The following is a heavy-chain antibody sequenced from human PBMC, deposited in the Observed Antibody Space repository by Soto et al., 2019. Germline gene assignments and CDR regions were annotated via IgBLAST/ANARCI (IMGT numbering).Heavy chain of an antibody. J-gene: IGHJ4*02. CDR3: ARDSDSSGYLLDY. D-gene: IGHD3-22*01. CDR2: INAGNGNT. V-gene: IGHV1-3*01. Sequence: ASVKVSCKASGYTFTSYAMHWVRQAPGQRPEWMGWINAGNGNTKYSQKFQGRVTITRDTSASTAYMELSSLRSEDTAVYYCARDSDSSGYLLDYWGQGTLVTVSS. CDR1: GYTFTSYA.